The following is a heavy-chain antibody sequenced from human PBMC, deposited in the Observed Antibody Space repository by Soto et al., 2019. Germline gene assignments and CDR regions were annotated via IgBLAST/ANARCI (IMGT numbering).Heavy chain of an antibody. CDR3: ARDRIQLWLPQRSYFDY. D-gene: IGHD5-18*01. CDR1: GVSFSIYA. CDR2: ISYDGSNK. V-gene: IGHV3-30-3*01. J-gene: IGHJ4*02. Sequence: PEGCLELSCVASGVSFSIYAMHWVRQAPGKGLEWVAVISYDGSNKYYADSVKGRFTISRDNSKNTLYLQMNSLRAEDTAVYYCARDRIQLWLPQRSYFDYWGQATLFTVSS.